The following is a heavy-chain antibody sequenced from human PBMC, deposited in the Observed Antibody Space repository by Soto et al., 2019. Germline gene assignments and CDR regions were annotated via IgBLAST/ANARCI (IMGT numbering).Heavy chain of an antibody. V-gene: IGHV3-30-3*01. CDR2: ISSDAINK. CDR1: GFTFRDYA. Sequence: QVQLVESGGGVVQPGRSLRLSCAASGFTFRDYAMHWVRQAPGKGLEWVTLISSDAINKYLADSVKGRFTISRDNSKNTLYLQMNSLRVEDTGLSYCARQGMAARKYYSTYLDVWGQGTTVIV. CDR3: ARQGMAARKYYSTYLDV. J-gene: IGHJ6*02. D-gene: IGHD6-6*01.